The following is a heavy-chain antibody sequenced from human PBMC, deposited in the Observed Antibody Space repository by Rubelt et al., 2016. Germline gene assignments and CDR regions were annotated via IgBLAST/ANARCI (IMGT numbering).Heavy chain of an antibody. CDR3: AGHDCGGGCYLNWFHP. CDR1: GGSISSTDYY. V-gene: IGHV4-39*01. Sequence: QLQLQESGPGLVKPSETLSLTCTVSGGSISSTDYYWGWIRQPPGKGLEWIGSIYYSGTTYSSPSLKSRVTISLNTSKNQFSVGLGAVADADTASYDCAGHDCGGGCYLNWFHPWGQGTLVTVSS. J-gene: IGHJ5*02. D-gene: IGHD2-21*02. CDR2: IYYSGTT.